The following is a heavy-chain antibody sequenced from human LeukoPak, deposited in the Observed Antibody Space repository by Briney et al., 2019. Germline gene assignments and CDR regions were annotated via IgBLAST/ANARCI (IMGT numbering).Heavy chain of an antibody. CDR2: IYTSGST. CDR3: ARGTYYYGSGSYYETDY. CDR1: GGSISSYY. Sequence: SETLSLTCTVSGGSISSYYWSWIRQPAGKGLEWIGRIYTSGSTNYNPSLKSRVTMSVDTSKNQFSLKLNSVTAADTAVYYCARGTYYYGSGSYYETDYWGQGTLVTVSS. D-gene: IGHD3-10*01. J-gene: IGHJ4*02. V-gene: IGHV4-4*07.